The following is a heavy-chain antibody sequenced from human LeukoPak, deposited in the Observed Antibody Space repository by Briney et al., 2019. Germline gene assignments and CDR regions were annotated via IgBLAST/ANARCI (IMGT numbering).Heavy chain of an antibody. J-gene: IGHJ3*02. CDR2: INPNSGGT. CDR1: GYTFTGYY. Sequence: ASVKVSCKASGYTFTGYYMHWVRQAPGQGLEWMGRINPNSGGTNYAQKFQGRVTMTRDTSISTAYMELSRLRSDDTAVYYCAREEGSGYFLGFYYAFDIWGQGTMVTVSS. CDR3: AREEGSGYFLGFYYAFDI. V-gene: IGHV1-2*06. D-gene: IGHD3-22*01.